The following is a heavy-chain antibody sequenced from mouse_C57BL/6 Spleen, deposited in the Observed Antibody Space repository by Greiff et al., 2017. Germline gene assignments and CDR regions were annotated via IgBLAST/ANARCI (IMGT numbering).Heavy chain of an antibody. CDR3: ASILTGFYAMDY. V-gene: IGHV5-16*01. CDR1: GFTFSDYY. J-gene: IGHJ4*01. Sequence: EVHLVESEGGLVQPGSSMKLSCTASGFTFSDYYMAWVRQVPEKGLEWVANINYDGSSTYYLDSLKSRFIISRDNAKNILYLQMSSLKSEDTATYYCASILTGFYAMDYWGQGTSVTVSS. CDR2: INYDGSST. D-gene: IGHD4-1*01.